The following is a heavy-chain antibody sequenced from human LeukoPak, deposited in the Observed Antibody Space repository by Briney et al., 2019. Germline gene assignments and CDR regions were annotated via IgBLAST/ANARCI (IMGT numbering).Heavy chain of an antibody. Sequence: GGSLRLSCAASGFTFSSYAMSWVRQAPGKGLEWVSAISGSGGSTYYADSVKGRFTISRDNSKNTLYLQMNSLRAEDTAVYYCAKPLHYVWGSYREPNDYWGQGTLVTVSS. CDR1: GFTFSSYA. V-gene: IGHV3-23*01. D-gene: IGHD3-16*02. CDR2: ISGSGGST. J-gene: IGHJ4*02. CDR3: AKPLHYVWGSYREPNDY.